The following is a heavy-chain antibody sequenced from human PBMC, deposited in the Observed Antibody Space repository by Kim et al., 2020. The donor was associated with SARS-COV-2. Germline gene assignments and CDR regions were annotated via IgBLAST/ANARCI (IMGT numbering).Heavy chain of an antibody. Sequence: GGSLRLSCAASGFTVSSNYMSWVRQAPGKGLEWVSVIYSGGSTYYADSVKGRFTISRDNSKNTLYLQMNSLRAEDTAVYYCARVILWFGEFGWFDPWGQGTLVTVSS. CDR3: ARVILWFGEFGWFDP. J-gene: IGHJ5*02. D-gene: IGHD3-10*01. CDR1: GFTVSSNY. CDR2: IYSGGST. V-gene: IGHV3-53*01.